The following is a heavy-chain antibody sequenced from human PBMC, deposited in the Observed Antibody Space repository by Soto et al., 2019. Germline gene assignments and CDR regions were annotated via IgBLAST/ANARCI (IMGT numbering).Heavy chain of an antibody. J-gene: IGHJ4*02. Sequence: SQTLSLTCAISGDSVSSNSAAWNWIRQSPSRGLEWLGRTYYRSKWYNDYAVSVKSRITINPDTSKNKFSLQLNSVTPEDTAVYYCARDQPSGYSSGWYEYYYDSSGYYFDYWGQGTLVTVSS. CDR3: ARDQPSGYSSGWYEYYYDSSGYYFDY. CDR1: GDSVSSNSAA. V-gene: IGHV6-1*01. D-gene: IGHD3-22*01. CDR2: TYYRSKWYN.